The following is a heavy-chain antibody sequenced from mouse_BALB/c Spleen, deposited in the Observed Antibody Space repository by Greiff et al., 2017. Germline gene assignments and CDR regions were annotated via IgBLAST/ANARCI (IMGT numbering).Heavy chain of an antibody. CDR1: GYTFTSYW. Sequence: QVQLQQSGAELARPGASVKLSCKASGYTFTSYWMQWVKQRPGQGLEWIGAIYPGDGDTRYTQKFKGKATLTADKSSSTAYMQLSSLASEDSAVYYCASLDYWGQGTLVTVSA. J-gene: IGHJ3*01. V-gene: IGHV1-87*01. CDR3: ASLDY. CDR2: IYPGDGDT.